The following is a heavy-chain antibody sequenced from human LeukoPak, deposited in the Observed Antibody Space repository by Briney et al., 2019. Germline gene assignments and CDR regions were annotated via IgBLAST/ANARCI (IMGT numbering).Heavy chain of an antibody. CDR1: GYTFTGYY. D-gene: IGHD4-17*01. Sequence: ASVKVSCKASGYTFTGYYMHWVRQAPGQGLEWMGWINPNSGGTNYAQKFQGRVTMTRDASISTAYMELSRLRSDDTVVHYCATPTNYGDYDFDYWGQGTLVTVSS. J-gene: IGHJ4*02. CDR2: INPNSGGT. CDR3: ATPTNYGDYDFDY. V-gene: IGHV1-2*02.